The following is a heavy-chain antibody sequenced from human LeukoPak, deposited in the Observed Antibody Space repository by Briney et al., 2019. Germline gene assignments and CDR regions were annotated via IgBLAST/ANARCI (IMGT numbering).Heavy chain of an antibody. CDR3: ATDPGYSYGLDY. D-gene: IGHD5-18*01. J-gene: IGHJ4*02. V-gene: IGHV1-24*01. CDR2: FDLEDGET. CDR1: GYTFTSYG. Sequence: GASVKVSCKASGYTFTSYGISWVRQAPGQGLEWMGGFDLEDGETIYAQKFQGRVTMTEDTSTDTAYMELSSLRSEDTAVYYCATDPGYSYGLDYWGQGTLVTVSS.